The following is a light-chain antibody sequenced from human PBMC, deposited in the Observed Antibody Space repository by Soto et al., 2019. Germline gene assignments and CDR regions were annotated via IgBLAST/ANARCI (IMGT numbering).Light chain of an antibody. J-gene: IGKJ1*01. Sequence: DIQMTPSPSTLSASVGDRVTITCRASQSISSWLAWYQQKPGEAPKLLIYDASALPRGVPSRFSGSGSGTKFTLTIASLQPDDFATYYCQQYNSYLWTFGQGTKVDIK. CDR3: QQYNSYLWT. CDR2: DAS. V-gene: IGKV1-5*01. CDR1: QSISSW.